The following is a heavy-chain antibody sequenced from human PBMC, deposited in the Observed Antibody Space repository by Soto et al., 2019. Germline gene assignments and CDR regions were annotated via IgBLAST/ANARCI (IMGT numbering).Heavy chain of an antibody. CDR3: ARRARERDGYVMYGMDV. J-gene: IGHJ6*02. CDR2: IYYSGST. CDR1: GGSISSSSYY. V-gene: IGHV4-39*01. Sequence: QLQLQESGPGLVKPSETLSLTCTVSGGSISSSSYYWGWIRQPPGKGLEWIGSIYYSGSTYYNPSLKSRVTISVDTSKNQFSLKLSSVTAADTAVYYCARRARERDGYVMYGMDVWGQGTTVTVSS. D-gene: IGHD5-12*01.